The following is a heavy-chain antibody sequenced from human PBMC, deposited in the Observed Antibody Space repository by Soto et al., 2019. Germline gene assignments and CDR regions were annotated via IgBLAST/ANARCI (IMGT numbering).Heavy chain of an antibody. V-gene: IGHV3-53*04. D-gene: IGHD3-22*01. CDR2: LYSGGNT. Sequence: EVQLVESGGGLVRPGGSLRLSCAASGFTVSSNYMSWVRQAPEKGLEWVSILYSGGNTHYADSVKGRFTISRHSSKXXXXXXXXXLXXXDTXXXXXXXXXXXXXXXSSGFYTDWGQGTLVTVSS. CDR3: XXXXXXXXXXSSGFYTD. CDR1: GFTVSSNY. J-gene: IGHJ4*02.